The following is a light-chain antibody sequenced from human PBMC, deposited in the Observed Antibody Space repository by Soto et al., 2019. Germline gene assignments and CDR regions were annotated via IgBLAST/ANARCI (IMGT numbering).Light chain of an antibody. J-gene: IGKJ3*01. CDR2: GTS. CDR3: QQYGSSLFT. CDR1: QSVSSKY. V-gene: IGKV3-20*01. Sequence: EMGLTQSPGTLSLSPGERATLSCRASQSVSSKYLAWYQQKPGQAPRVLIYGTSIRASGVPERFSGGVSGTDLPLTITRLEPEDFAVYYCQQYGSSLFTFGPGTKVDFK.